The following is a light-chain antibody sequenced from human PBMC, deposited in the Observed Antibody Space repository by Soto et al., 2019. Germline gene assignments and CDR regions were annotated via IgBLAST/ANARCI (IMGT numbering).Light chain of an antibody. CDR1: SSNIGNNA. CDR2: YDD. J-gene: IGLJ2*01. V-gene: IGLV1-36*01. CDR3: AAWDDSLNGP. Sequence: QPVLTQPPSVSEAPRQRVTISCSGSSSNIGNNAVNWYQQLPGKAPKLLIYYDDLLPSGVSDRFSGSKSGTSASLAISGLQSEDEADYYCAAWDDSLNGPFGGGTKLTVL.